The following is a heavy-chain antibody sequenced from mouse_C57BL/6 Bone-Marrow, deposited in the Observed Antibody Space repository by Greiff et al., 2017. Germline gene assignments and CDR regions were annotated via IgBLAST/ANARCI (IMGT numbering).Heavy chain of an antibody. CDR1: GFTFSAAW. D-gene: IGHD2-1*01. CDR2: IRNKANNHAT. J-gene: IGHJ2*01. V-gene: IGHV6-6*01. CDR3: TPLLNYFDY. Sequence: EVMLVESGGGLVQPGGSMKLSCAASGFTFSAAWMDWVRQSPEQGLEWVAEIRNKANNHATYYAESVKGRFTISRDDSKSRVYLQMNSLRAEDTGMYYCTPLLNYFDYWGQGTTLTVSS.